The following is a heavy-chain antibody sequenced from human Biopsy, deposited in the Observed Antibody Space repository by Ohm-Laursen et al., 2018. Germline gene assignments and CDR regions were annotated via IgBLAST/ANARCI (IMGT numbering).Heavy chain of an antibody. CDR1: GFTFRTYG. Sequence: GQTLSLTCAASGFTFRTYGMHWVRLAPGKGLEWVAVISYDQITKHYADSVRGRFTISRDNSKNTLYLQVNSLRAEDTAVYYCAKDLSVYYYYGIDVWGQGTTGTVSS. V-gene: IGHV3-30*18. J-gene: IGHJ6*02. D-gene: IGHD5/OR15-5a*01. CDR2: ISYDQITK. CDR3: AKDLSVYYYYGIDV.